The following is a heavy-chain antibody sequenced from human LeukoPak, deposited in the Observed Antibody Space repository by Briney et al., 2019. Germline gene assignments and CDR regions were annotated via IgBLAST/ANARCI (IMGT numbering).Heavy chain of an antibody. CDR3: AKDRLLRYFENFDY. Sequence: GRSLRLSCAASGFTFDDYAMHWVRQAPGKGLEWVSGISWNSGSIVYADSVKGRFTISRDNSKNTLYLQMNSLRAEDTAVYYGAKDRLLRYFENFDYWGQGTLVTVSS. D-gene: IGHD3-9*01. J-gene: IGHJ4*02. CDR1: GFTFDDYA. CDR2: ISWNSGSI. V-gene: IGHV3-9*01.